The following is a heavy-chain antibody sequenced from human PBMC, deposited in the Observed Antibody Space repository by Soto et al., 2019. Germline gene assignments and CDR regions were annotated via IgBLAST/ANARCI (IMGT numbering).Heavy chain of an antibody. V-gene: IGHV3-23*01. Sequence: EVQLLESGGGLVQPGGSLRLSCAASGFTFSSYAMSWVRQAPGKGLEWVSAISGSGGSTYYADSVKGRFTISRDNSKNTLYLQMNSLRAEDTAVYYCAKDVGPPNYDILTGYYGKQHHRGGFDYWGQGTLVTVSS. J-gene: IGHJ4*02. CDR3: AKDVGPPNYDILTGYYGKQHHRGGFDY. CDR1: GFTFSSYA. CDR2: ISGSGGST. D-gene: IGHD3-9*01.